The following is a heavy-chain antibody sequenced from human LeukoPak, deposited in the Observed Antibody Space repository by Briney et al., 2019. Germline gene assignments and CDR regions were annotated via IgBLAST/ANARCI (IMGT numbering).Heavy chain of an antibody. Sequence: GGSLRLSCAASGFTFSSYAMHWVRQAPGKGLEWVAVISYDGSNKYYADSVKGRFTISRDNSKNTLYLQMNSLRAEDTAVYYCARVFYGSGSYTQWGQGTLVTVSS. J-gene: IGHJ4*02. CDR1: GFTFSSYA. CDR2: ISYDGSNK. CDR3: ARVFYGSGSYTQ. D-gene: IGHD3-10*01. V-gene: IGHV3-30*04.